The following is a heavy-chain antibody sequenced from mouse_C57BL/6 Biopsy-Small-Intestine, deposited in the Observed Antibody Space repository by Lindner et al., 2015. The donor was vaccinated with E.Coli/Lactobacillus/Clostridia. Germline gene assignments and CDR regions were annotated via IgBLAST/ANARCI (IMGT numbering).Heavy chain of an antibody. V-gene: IGHV1-34*02. CDR2: IYPNNGGS. CDR3: ARRTGPYAMDY. D-gene: IGHD4-1*01. Sequence: VQLQESGPELVKPGDSVKMSCKASGYRVTDYYMDWVKQSHGKSLEWVGYIYPNNGGSSYNQKFKDKAAVTVDKSSSTAYMELHSLTSADSAVYYCARRTGPYAMDYWGQGTSVTVSS. CDR1: GYRVTDYY. J-gene: IGHJ4*01.